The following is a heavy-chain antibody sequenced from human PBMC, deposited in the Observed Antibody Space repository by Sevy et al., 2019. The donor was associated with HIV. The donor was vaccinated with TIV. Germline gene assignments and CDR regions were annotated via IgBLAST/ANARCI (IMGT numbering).Heavy chain of an antibody. J-gene: IGHJ4*02. Sequence: ASVKVSCKASGYTFTGYYIHWVRQAPGQGLEWMGWINPNSGGTYFAKKFQDSVTMTPDTSVNTAYMELRSLRFDDTAVYYCARMGDYYDSSGYYPLKFWGQGTLVTVSS. CDR3: ARMGDYYDSSGYYPLKF. V-gene: IGHV1-2*02. CDR1: GYTFTGYY. D-gene: IGHD3-22*01. CDR2: INPNSGGT.